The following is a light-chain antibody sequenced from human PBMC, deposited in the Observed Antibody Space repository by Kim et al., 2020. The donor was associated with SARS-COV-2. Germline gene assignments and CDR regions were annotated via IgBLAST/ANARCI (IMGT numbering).Light chain of an antibody. CDR2: GAS. V-gene: IGKV3-15*01. J-gene: IGKJ2*01. CDR3: QQYNNWPLYT. CDR1: QSISSN. Sequence: EVVMTQSPATLSVSPGERATLSCRASQSISSNLAWYQHKPGQAPRLLIFGASTRATGVPTRFSGSGSETEFTLTISSLQSEDFAVYYCQQYNNWPLYTFGQGTKLEI.